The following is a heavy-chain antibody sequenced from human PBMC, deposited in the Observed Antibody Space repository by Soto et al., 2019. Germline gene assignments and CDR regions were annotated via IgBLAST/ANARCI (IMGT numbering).Heavy chain of an antibody. Sequence: GESLKISCKGSGYSFTNYWISWVRQMPGKGLEWMGKIDPSDSYTNYSPSFQGHVTISADKSISTAYLQWSSLKASDTAMYYCARHGSGSYSHFDYWGQGTLVTVSS. CDR2: IDPSDSYT. CDR3: ARHGSGSYSHFDY. V-gene: IGHV5-10-1*01. D-gene: IGHD3-10*01. J-gene: IGHJ4*02. CDR1: GYSFTNYW.